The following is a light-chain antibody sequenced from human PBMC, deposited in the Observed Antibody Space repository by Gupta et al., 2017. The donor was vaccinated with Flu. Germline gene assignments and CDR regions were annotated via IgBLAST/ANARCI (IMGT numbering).Light chain of an antibody. Sequence: PGECATISCRASHSVGSYLCWYQHKPGQAPMLLIYEATYRAAGIPPSCSGSGSGKVFTITSSSLDVEDSAFYCRHHHSGEDTFGQGTKLEIK. CDR1: HSVGSY. CDR2: EAT. V-gene: IGKV3-11*01. CDR3: HHHSGEDT. J-gene: IGKJ2*01.